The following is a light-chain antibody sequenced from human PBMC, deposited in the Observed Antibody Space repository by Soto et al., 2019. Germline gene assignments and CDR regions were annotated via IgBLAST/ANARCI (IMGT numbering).Light chain of an antibody. J-gene: IGLJ2*01. CDR1: SSDVGGYNY. V-gene: IGLV2-14*01. Sequence: QSALTQPASVSGSPGQSITISCTGTSSDVGGYNYVSWYQQHPGKAPKLLIYGNINRPSGVPDRFSGSRSDTSASLAITGLQAEDEADYYCQSYDSGLSGVVFGGGTKLTVL. CDR3: QSYDSGLSGVV. CDR2: GNI.